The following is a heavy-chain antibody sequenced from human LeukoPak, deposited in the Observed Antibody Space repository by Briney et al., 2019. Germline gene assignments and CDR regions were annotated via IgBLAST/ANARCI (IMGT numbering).Heavy chain of an antibody. CDR3: ARGNPVWSGYYMGGMDV. V-gene: IGHV3-64*01. Sequence: PGGSLRLSCAASGFTSRSYSMHWVRQAPGKGLEYVSAIGSNGDRTYYANSVKGRFTISRDNSKNTLYLQMGSLRLEDMAVYYCARGNPVWSGYYMGGMDVWGQGTTVTVSS. CDR1: GFTSRSYS. D-gene: IGHD3-3*01. CDR2: IGSNGDRT. J-gene: IGHJ6*02.